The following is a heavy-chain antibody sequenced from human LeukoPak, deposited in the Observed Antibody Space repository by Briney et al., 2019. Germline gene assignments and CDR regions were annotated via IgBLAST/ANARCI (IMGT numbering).Heavy chain of an antibody. CDR3: ARGSGYNYGYLDY. Sequence: GGSLRLSCGASGFTFSSHAMTWVRQAPGKGLEWVSVISGSGGSTYYADSVKGRFTISRDNSKNMLYLQMNSLRAEDTAVYYCARGSGYNYGYLDYWGQGTLVTVSS. CDR1: GFTFSSHA. J-gene: IGHJ4*02. V-gene: IGHV3-23*01. CDR2: ISGSGGST. D-gene: IGHD5-18*01.